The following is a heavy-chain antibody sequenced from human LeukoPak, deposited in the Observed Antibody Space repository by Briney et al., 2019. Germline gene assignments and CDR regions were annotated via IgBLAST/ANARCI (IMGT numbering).Heavy chain of an antibody. CDR1: GGTFSSYA. D-gene: IGHD5-18*01. V-gene: IGHV1-69*13. J-gene: IGHJ3*02. CDR3: ARPLGHSYGYVTSSFDI. Sequence: GASVKVSYKSSGGTFSSYAISWVRQATGQGLEWMGGIIPMFGTANYAQKFQGRVTITADESTSTAYMELSSLKSEDTAVYYCARPLGHSYGYVTSSFDIWGQGTIVTVSS. CDR2: IIPMFGTA.